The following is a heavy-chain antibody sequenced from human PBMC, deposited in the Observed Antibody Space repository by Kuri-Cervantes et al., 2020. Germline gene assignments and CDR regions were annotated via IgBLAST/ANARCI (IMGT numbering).Heavy chain of an antibody. CDR2: INPSGTST. CDR3: AREAVAGTLPLDY. CDR1: GYTFSSYY. J-gene: IGHJ4*02. V-gene: IGHV1-46*01. Sequence: ASVKVSCKASGYTFSSYYMHWVRQAPGQGLEWMGIINPSGTSTSYTQKFQGRVTMTRDTSTSTVYMELRSLRSEDTAVYYCAREAVAGTLPLDYWGQGTLVTVSS. D-gene: IGHD6-19*01.